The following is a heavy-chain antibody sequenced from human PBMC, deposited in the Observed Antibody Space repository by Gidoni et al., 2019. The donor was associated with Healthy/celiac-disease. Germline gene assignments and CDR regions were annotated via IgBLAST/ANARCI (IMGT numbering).Heavy chain of an antibody. CDR1: GYSISSGYY. CDR3: ARGPYSSSWGDFDY. J-gene: IGHJ4*02. Sequence: QVQLQESGPGLVKPSETLSLTCAVSGYSISSGYYWGWIRQPPGKGLEWIGSIYHSGSTYYNPSLKSRVTISGDTSKNQFSLKLSSVTAADTAVYYCARGPYSSSWGDFDYWGQGTLVTVSS. CDR2: IYHSGST. V-gene: IGHV4-38-2*01. D-gene: IGHD6-13*01.